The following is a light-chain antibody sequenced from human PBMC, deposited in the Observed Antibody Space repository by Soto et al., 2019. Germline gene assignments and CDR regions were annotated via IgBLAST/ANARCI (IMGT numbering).Light chain of an antibody. J-gene: IGLJ1*01. CDR3: SSYTSSSTLEV. CDR1: SSDVGAYNY. Sequence: QSALTQPASVSGSPGQSITISCTGTSSDVGAYNYVSWFQQYPGKAPKLMIYDVSNRPSGVSNRFSGSKSGNTASLTISGLQAEDEADYYCSSYTSSSTLEVFGTGTKVTVL. CDR2: DVS. V-gene: IGLV2-14*01.